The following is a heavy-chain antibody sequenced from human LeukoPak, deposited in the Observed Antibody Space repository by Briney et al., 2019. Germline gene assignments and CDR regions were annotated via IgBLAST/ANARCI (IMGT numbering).Heavy chain of an antibody. CDR2: IIPIFGTA. CDR3: ARDLRNYDSSGEFDP. CDR1: GGTFSSYA. D-gene: IGHD3-22*01. J-gene: IGHJ5*02. V-gene: IGHV1-69*13. Sequence: ASVKVSCKASGGTFSSYAINWVRQAPGQGLEWRGGIIPIFGTANYAQKFQGRVTITADESTSTAYMELSSLRSEDTAVYYCARDLRNYDSSGEFDPWGQGTLVTVSS.